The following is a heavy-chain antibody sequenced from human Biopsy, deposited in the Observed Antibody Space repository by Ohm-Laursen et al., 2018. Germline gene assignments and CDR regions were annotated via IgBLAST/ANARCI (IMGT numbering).Heavy chain of an antibody. V-gene: IGHV4-4*07. Sequence: SDTLSFTCTVSGDSINNYYWSWIRQPAGKGLEWIGRIYTSGSPNYNLSLESRVTMSVDTSKSQFSLNLRSVTAADTAVYYCARGTGRYYVYGAFDIWGQGTVVTVSS. D-gene: IGHD1-26*01. J-gene: IGHJ3*02. CDR1: GDSINNYY. CDR2: IYTSGSP. CDR3: ARGTGRYYVYGAFDI.